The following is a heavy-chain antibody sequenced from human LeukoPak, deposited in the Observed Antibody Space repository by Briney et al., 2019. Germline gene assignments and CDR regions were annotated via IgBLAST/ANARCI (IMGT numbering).Heavy chain of an antibody. J-gene: IGHJ4*02. CDR1: GYTFTSYG. CDR2: ISAYNGNT. CDR3: AGSLGYCTSNVCYLKY. Sequence: GASVKVSCKASGYTFTSYGISWVRQASGQGLEWMGWISAYNGNTNYAQKLQGRVTMTTDTSTNTAYMELRSLRSDDTAVYYCAGSLGYCTSNVCYLKYWGQGTLVTVSS. V-gene: IGHV1-18*01. D-gene: IGHD2-8*01.